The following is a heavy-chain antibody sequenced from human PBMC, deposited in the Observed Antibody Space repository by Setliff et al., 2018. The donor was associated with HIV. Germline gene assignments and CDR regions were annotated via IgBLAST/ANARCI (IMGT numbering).Heavy chain of an antibody. V-gene: IGHV4-39*07. CDR3: ARVKSGTLGGYVDY. D-gene: IGHD3-16*01. CDR1: GASISRSSYY. J-gene: IGHJ4*02. Sequence: SETLSLTCTVSGASISRSSYYWGWIRQPPGKGLEWIGSIYCSGSTYYNPSLKSRVTISVDTSKNQFSLRLSSVTAADTAVYFCARVKSGTLGGYVDYWGQGTLVTVSS. CDR2: IYCSGST.